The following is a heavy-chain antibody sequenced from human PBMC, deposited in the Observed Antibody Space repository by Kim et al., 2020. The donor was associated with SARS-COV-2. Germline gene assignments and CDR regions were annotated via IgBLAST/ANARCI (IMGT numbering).Heavy chain of an antibody. CDR3: ARASSGYYYGDY. J-gene: IGHJ4*02. Sequence: NYVQRFQGGATITADKSTSTAYMELSSLRSEDTAVYYCARASSGYYYGDYWGQGTLVTVSS. V-gene: IGHV1-69*04. D-gene: IGHD3-22*01.